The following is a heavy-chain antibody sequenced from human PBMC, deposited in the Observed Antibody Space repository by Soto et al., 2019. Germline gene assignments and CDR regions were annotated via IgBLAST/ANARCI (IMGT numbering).Heavy chain of an antibody. CDR1: GGTFSSYA. CDR2: IIPIFGTA. CDR3: ARGYDYGGNSRGGYGMDV. D-gene: IGHD4-17*01. Sequence: QVQLVQSGAEVKKPRSSVKVSCKASGGTFSSYAISWVRQAPGQGLEWMGGIIPIFGTANYAQKFQGSVTITADESTSTAYKELSSLRSEDTAVYYCARGYDYGGNSRGGYGMDVWGQGTTVTVSS. J-gene: IGHJ6*02. V-gene: IGHV1-69*01.